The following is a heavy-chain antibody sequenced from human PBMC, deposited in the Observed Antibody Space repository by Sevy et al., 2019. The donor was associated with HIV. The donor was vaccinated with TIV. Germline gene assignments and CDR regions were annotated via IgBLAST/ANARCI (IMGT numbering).Heavy chain of an antibody. Sequence: GESLKISCAASGFTFNHAWMSWVRQAPGKGLEWVGRIRSKPDGGTTDFAAPVKDRFTMSRDDSKYTLYLQMNSLKSEDTAMYYCATASGTYWGQGTLVTVSS. J-gene: IGHJ4*02. D-gene: IGHD1-1*01. V-gene: IGHV3-15*01. CDR2: IRSKPDGGTT. CDR1: GFTFNHAW. CDR3: ATASGTY.